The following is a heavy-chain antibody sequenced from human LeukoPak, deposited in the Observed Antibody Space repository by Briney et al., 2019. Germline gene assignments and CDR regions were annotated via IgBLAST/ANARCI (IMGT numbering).Heavy chain of an antibody. CDR3: ARGPYYYGSGSYYISY. V-gene: IGHV1-69*13. CDR2: IIPIFGTA. CDR1: GGTFSSYA. D-gene: IGHD3-10*01. Sequence: SVKVSCKASGGTFSSYAISWVRQAPGQGLEWMGGIIPIFGTANYAQKFQGRVTITADESTSTAYMELSSLRSEDTAVYYCARGPYYYGSGSYYISYWGQGTLVTVSS. J-gene: IGHJ4*02.